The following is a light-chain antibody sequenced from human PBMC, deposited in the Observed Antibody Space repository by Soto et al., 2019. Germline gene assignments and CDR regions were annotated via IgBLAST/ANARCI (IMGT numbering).Light chain of an antibody. V-gene: IGLV2-14*01. Sequence: QSGLTQPASVSGSPGQSITISCTGTSSDVGGYNYVSWYQQHPGKAPKLMIYDVSNRPSGVSNRFSGSKSGNTASLTISGLQAEDEADYYCSSYTSTVYVVFGGGTKLTVL. J-gene: IGLJ2*01. CDR1: SSDVGGYNY. CDR3: SSYTSTVYVV. CDR2: DVS.